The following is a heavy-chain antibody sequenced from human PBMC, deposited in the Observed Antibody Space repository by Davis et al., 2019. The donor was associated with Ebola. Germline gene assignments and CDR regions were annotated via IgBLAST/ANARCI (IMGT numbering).Heavy chain of an antibody. Sequence: SETLSLTCTVSGGSISSSSYYWGWIRQPPGKGLEWIGSIYYSGRTYYNPSLKSRVTISVDTSKNQFSLKLSSVTAADTAVYYCARLYSSGWVTDWYFDLWGRGTLVTVSS. CDR1: GGSISSSSYY. J-gene: IGHJ2*01. CDR3: ARLYSSGWVTDWYFDL. CDR2: IYYSGRT. V-gene: IGHV4-39*01. D-gene: IGHD6-19*01.